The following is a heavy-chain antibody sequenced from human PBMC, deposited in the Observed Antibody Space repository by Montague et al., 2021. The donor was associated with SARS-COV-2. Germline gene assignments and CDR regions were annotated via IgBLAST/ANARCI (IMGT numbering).Heavy chain of an antibody. V-gene: IGHV4-59*01. CDR2: IYYSGRT. J-gene: IGHJ4*02. CDR1: GGSISSYY. CDR3: ARGGGSGYRYYFDY. D-gene: IGHD3-22*01. Sequence: SETLSLTCTVSGGSISSYYWNWIRQPPGKGLEWIGYIYYSGRTNYNPSLKSRVTISVDTSKNQFSLKLSSVTVADTAVYYRARGGGSGYRYYFDYWGQGSLVTVSS.